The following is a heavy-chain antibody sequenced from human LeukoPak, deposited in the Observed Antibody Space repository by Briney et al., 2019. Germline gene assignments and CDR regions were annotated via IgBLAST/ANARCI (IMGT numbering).Heavy chain of an antibody. CDR2: IYYSGST. CDR1: GGSISSGGYY. D-gene: IGHD2-21*02. Sequence: SQTLSLTCTVSGGSISSGGYYWSWLRQHPGKGLEWIGYIYYSGSTYYNPSLKSRVTISVDTSKNQFSLKLSSVTAADTAVYYCVMGDYCGGDCYGLSAFDIWGQGTMVTVPS. V-gene: IGHV4-31*03. CDR3: VMGDYCGGDCYGLSAFDI. J-gene: IGHJ3*02.